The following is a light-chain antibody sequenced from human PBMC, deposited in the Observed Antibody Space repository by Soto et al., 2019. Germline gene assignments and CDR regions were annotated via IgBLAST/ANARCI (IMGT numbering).Light chain of an antibody. CDR3: QQYNSYGT. J-gene: IGKJ1*01. Sequence: DIQMTQSPSTLSASVGDRVTITCRASQSISSWLAWYQQKPGKAPKLLICDASSLESGVPSRFSGSGSGTEFTLTISSLQPDDFATYYCQQYNSYGTVGQGTKVDIK. CDR2: DAS. CDR1: QSISSW. V-gene: IGKV1-5*01.